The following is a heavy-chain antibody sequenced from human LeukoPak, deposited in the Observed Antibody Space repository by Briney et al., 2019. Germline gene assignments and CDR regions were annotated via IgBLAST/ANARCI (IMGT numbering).Heavy chain of an antibody. V-gene: IGHV5-51*01. D-gene: IGHD3-3*01. Sequence: GGSLRLSCKGSGYSFTSYWIGWVRQMPGKGLEWMGIIYPGDSDTRYSPSFQGQVTISADKSISTAYLQWSSLKASDTAMYYCARPTMDYDFWSGYPLYMDVWGKGTTVTVSS. CDR1: GYSFTSYW. CDR2: IYPGDSDT. CDR3: ARPTMDYDFWSGYPLYMDV. J-gene: IGHJ6*03.